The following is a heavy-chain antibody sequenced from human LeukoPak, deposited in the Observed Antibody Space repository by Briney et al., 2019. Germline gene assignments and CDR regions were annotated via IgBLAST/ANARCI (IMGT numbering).Heavy chain of an antibody. CDR3: AREAAAGYYFDY. Sequence: ASVKVSCKASGGTFSSNAISWVRQAPGQGLEWMGGIIPIFGTANYAQKFQGRVTITTDESTSTAYMELSSLRSEDTAVYYCAREAAAGYYFDYWGQGTLVTVSS. CDR2: IIPIFGTA. V-gene: IGHV1-69*05. D-gene: IGHD6-13*01. J-gene: IGHJ4*02. CDR1: GGTFSSNA.